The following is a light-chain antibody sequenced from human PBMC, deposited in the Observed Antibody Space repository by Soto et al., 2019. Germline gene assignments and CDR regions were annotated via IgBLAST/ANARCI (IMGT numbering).Light chain of an antibody. CDR1: SSDVGGFNY. CDR3: SSYTSSSTLV. J-gene: IGLJ2*01. Sequence: QSVLTQPASVSGSPGQSITISCTGTSSDVGGFNYVSWYQHHPGKAPKLIIYEVTNRPSGVSNRFSGSKSGNTASLTISGLQAGDEADYYCSSYTSSSTLVFGGGTKVTVL. CDR2: EVT. V-gene: IGLV2-14*01.